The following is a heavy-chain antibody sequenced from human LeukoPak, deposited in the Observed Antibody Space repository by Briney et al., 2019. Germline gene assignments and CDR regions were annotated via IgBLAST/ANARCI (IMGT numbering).Heavy chain of an antibody. CDR2: ISDSGGTT. V-gene: IGHV3-23*01. D-gene: IGHD2-2*01. J-gene: IGHJ5*02. CDR3: AKLTRGYCSSTACPNWFDH. Sequence: GGSLRLSCAASGFTFSSYAMSWVRHAPGEGLEWVSAISDSGGTTYYADSVKGRFTISRDNSKNTLYLQMNSLRGEDTAVYYCAKLTRGYCSSTACPNWFDHWGQGTLVTVSS. CDR1: GFTFSSYA.